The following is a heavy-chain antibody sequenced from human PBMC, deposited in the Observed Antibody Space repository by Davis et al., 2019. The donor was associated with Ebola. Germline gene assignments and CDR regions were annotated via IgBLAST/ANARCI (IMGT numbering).Heavy chain of an antibody. CDR2: IYPGDSDT. J-gene: IGHJ5*02. V-gene: IGHV5-51*01. Sequence: GESLKISCKGSGYSFTSYWIGWVRQMPGKGLEWMGIIYPGDSDTRYSPSFQGQVTISADKSISTAYLQWSSLKASDTAMYYCARLQAVAGTLGWFDPWGQGTLVTVSS. D-gene: IGHD6-19*01. CDR3: ARLQAVAGTLGWFDP. CDR1: GYSFTSYW.